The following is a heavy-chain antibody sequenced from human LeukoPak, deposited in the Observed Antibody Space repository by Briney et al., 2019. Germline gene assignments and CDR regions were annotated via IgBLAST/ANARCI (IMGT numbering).Heavy chain of an antibody. J-gene: IGHJ5*02. CDR1: GDSMSGY. CDR3: ARSNSGSYGWFDP. V-gene: IGHV4-4*07. CDR2: ISTSGGT. Sequence: SETLSLTCTISGDSMSGYWAWVRRPAGKGLEWIGRISTSGGTDYNPSLKSRITMSVDTSKNQFSLKLRSMTAADTAVYYCARSNSGSYGWFDPWGQGTLVTVSS. D-gene: IGHD1-26*01.